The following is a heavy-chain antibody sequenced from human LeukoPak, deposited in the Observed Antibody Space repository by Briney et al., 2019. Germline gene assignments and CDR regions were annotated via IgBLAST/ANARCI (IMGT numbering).Heavy chain of an antibody. CDR1: GFTFSSYS. CDR2: ISSSSSYI. D-gene: IGHD3-22*01. V-gene: IGHV3-21*04. J-gene: IGHJ3*02. Sequence: PGGSLRLSCAASGFTFSSYSMNWVRQAPGKGLEWVSPISSSSSYIYYADSVKGRFTISRDNAKNSLYLQMNSLRAEDTALYYCARDDDYYDSSGYPLSHAFDIWGQGTMVTVSS. CDR3: ARDDDYYDSSGYPLSHAFDI.